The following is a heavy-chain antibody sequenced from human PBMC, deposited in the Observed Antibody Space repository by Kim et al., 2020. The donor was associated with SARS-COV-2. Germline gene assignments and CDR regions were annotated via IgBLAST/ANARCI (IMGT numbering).Heavy chain of an antibody. CDR2: INTNTGNP. CDR3: ARDPSPVVVVPAADWFDP. V-gene: IGHV7-4-1*02. J-gene: IGHJ5*02. D-gene: IGHD2-2*01. Sequence: ASVKVSCKASGYTFTSYAMNWVRQAPGQGLEWMGWINTNTGNPTYAQGFTGRFVFSLDTSVSTAYLQISSLKAEDTAVYYCARDPSPVVVVPAADWFDPWGQGTLVTVSS. CDR1: GYTFTSYA.